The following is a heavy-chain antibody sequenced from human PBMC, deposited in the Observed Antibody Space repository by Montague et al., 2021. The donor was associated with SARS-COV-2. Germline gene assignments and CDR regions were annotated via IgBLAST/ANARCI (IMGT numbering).Heavy chain of an antibody. CDR1: GGSISSYY. J-gene: IGHJ4*02. CDR2: IYYSGST. V-gene: IGHV4-59*08. D-gene: IGHD3-9*01. Sequence: SETLSLTCTVSGGSISSYYWSWIRQPPGKGLEWIGYIYYSGSTNYNPSLKSRVTISVDTSKNQFSLKLSSVTAADTAVYYCARLGIRYFDWSLLGEGYFDYWGQGTLVTVSS. CDR3: ARLGIRYFDWSLLGEGYFDY.